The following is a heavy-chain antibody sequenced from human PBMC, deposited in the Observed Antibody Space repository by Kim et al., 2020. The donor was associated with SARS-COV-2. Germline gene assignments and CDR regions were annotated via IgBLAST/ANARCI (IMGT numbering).Heavy chain of an antibody. V-gene: IGHV4-31*11. CDR3: ATQWRSQANGLDP. CDR1: GGSVNSGGYS. D-gene: IGHD2-8*01. CDR2: ISYNGCT. J-gene: IGHJ5*02. Sequence: SETLSLTCGVSGGSVNSGGYSWSWIRHSPGKGLEWIGRISYNGCTHYNPSLMSPVTIAKDTSQNQLSLILTSVTAADTAVYHCATQWRSQANGLDPWGQGTLVTVSS.